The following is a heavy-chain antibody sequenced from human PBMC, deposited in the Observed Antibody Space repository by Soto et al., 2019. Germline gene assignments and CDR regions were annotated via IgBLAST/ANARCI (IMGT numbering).Heavy chain of an antibody. CDR2: VSTRGGT. V-gene: IGHV4-4*07. J-gene: IGHJ4*01. CDR1: GGSISTDY. CDR3: VRNFGSWSDF. D-gene: IGHD3-3*01. Sequence: QVQLQESGPGLVKPSETLSLTCTFSGGSISTDYWSWIRQPAGKGLEWIGRVSTRGGTNYNPSLKSRVTMSLDASTNQFSLNIISMTAADTAVYYCVRNFGSWSDFWGHGTLVTVSS.